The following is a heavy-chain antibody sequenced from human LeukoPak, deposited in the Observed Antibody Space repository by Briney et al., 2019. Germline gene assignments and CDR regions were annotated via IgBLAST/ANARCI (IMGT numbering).Heavy chain of an antibody. CDR1: GYSISSGYY. J-gene: IGHJ6*03. V-gene: IGHV4-38-2*02. CDR2: IYHSGST. CDR3: ARVAYYYYYMDV. Sequence: SETLSLTCTVSGYSISSGYYWGWIRQPPGKGLEWIGSIYHSGSTYYNPSLKSRVTISVDTSKNQFSLKVTSVTAADTAVYYCARVAYYYYYMDVWGKGTTVTVSS.